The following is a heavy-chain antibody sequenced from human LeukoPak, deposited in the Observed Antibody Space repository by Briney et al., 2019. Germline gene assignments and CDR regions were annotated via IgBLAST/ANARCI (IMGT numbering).Heavy chain of an antibody. V-gene: IGHV4-4*07. J-gene: IGHJ5*02. CDR1: GGSISSYY. Sequence: SETLSLTCTVSGGSISSYYWSWIRQPAGKGLEWIGRIYTSGSTNYNPSLKSRVTMSVDTSKNQFSLKLSSVTAADTAVYYCARSHLSGSSGWWFDPWGQGTLVTVSS. D-gene: IGHD6-19*01. CDR2: IYTSGST. CDR3: ARSHLSGSSGWWFDP.